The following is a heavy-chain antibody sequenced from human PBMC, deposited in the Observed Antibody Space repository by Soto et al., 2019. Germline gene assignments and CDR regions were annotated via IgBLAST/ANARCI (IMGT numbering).Heavy chain of an antibody. CDR1: GYSFTSYW. Sequence: PGESLKISCKGSGYSFTSYWIGWVRQMPGKGLEWMGIMYPGDSDTRYSPSFQGQVTISADKSISTAYLLWSSLQASDTAMYYCVKYLSGSKSHFYGLDVWGQGTTVTVSS. V-gene: IGHV5-51*01. CDR2: MYPGDSDT. D-gene: IGHD3-10*01. CDR3: VKYLSGSKSHFYGLDV. J-gene: IGHJ6*02.